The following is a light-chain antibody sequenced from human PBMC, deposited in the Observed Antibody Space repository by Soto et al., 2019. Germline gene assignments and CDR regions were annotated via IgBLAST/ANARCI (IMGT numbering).Light chain of an antibody. CDR2: DVS. V-gene: IGLV2-11*01. Sequence: SALTQPRSVSGSPGQSVTISCTGTSSDVACYHYVSWYQQHPGKAPTLMIYDVSKRPSGVPDRFSGSKSANTASLTISGLLAEDEADYNSCSYAGTYTYVFGIRTKVTVL. CDR1: SSDVACYHY. CDR3: CSYAGTYTYV. J-gene: IGLJ1*01.